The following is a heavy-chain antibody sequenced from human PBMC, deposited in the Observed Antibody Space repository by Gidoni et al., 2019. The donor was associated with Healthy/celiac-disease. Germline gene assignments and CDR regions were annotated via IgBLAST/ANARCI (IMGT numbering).Heavy chain of an antibody. J-gene: IGHJ6*02. CDR3: AREQSTITMVRGVITRVYYYGMDV. V-gene: IGHV3-64*01. CDR2: ISSNGGST. Sequence: EVQLVESGGGLVQPGGSLRLSCAASGFTFSRYAMHWVRQAPGKGLEYVSAISSNGGSTYYANSVKGRFTISRDNSKNTLYLQMGSLRAEDMAVYYCAREQSTITMVRGVITRVYYYGMDVWGQGTTVTVSS. D-gene: IGHD3-10*01. CDR1: GFTFSRYA.